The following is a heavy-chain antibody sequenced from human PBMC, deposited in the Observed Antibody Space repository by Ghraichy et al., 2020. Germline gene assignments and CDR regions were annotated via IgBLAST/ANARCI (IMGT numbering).Heavy chain of an antibody. CDR2: IYYSGST. Sequence: SETLSLTCTVSGGSISSYYWSWIRQPPGKGLEWIGYIYYSGSTNYNPSLKSRVTISVDTSKNQFSLKLSSVTAADTAVYYCASKHLMEYFDLWGRGTLVTVSS. CDR1: GGSISSYY. CDR3: ASKHLMEYFDL. V-gene: IGHV4-59*01. J-gene: IGHJ2*01. D-gene: IGHD3-3*02.